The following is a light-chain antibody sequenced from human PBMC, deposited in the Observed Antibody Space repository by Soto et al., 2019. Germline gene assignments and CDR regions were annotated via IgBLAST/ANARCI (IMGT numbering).Light chain of an antibody. V-gene: IGKV1-8*01. Sequence: AIRMTQSPSSLSASTGDRVTITCRASQGISSYLAWYQQKPGKAPKLLIYAASTLQSGVPSRFSGSGSGTDFTLTISCLQSEDFATYYCQQSYSNMWTFGHGTKVEIK. CDR1: QGISSY. J-gene: IGKJ1*01. CDR2: AAS. CDR3: QQSYSNMWT.